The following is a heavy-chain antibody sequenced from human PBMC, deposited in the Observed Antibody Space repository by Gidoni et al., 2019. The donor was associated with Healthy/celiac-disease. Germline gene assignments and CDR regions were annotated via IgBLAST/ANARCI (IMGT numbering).Heavy chain of an antibody. D-gene: IGHD6-19*01. CDR2: ISSSSSTI. CDR1: GFTFRSYS. V-gene: IGHV3-48*01. J-gene: IGHJ4*02. Sequence: EVQLVESGGGLVQPGGSLRLSCAASGFTFRSYSMNWVRQAPGKGLEWVSYISSSSSTIYYADSVKGRFTISRDNAKNSLYLQMNSLRAEDTAVYYCARDQGYSSGWYTVYYFDYWGQGTLVTVSS. CDR3: ARDQGYSSGWYTVYYFDY.